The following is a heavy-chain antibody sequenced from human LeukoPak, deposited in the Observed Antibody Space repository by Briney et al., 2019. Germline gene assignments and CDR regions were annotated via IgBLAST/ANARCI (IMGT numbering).Heavy chain of an antibody. D-gene: IGHD3-10*01. CDR3: ATSWFGESEYFQH. CDR2: IIPGGGTT. V-gene: IGHV1-46*01. J-gene: IGHJ1*01. Sequence: ASVKVSCEASGYSFINYFIHFVRQAPGQGLEWMGAIIPGGGTTAFSQKFQDRLTLTRDTSTSTAYMELSSLRSEDTAVYYCATSWFGESEYFQHWGQGTLVTVSS. CDR1: GYSFINYF.